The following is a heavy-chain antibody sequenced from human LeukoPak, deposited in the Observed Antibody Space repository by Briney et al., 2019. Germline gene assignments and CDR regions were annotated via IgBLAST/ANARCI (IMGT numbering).Heavy chain of an antibody. CDR1: GFTFSAYW. J-gene: IGHJ5*02. CDR3: ARYNSGWRGNWFDP. Sequence: GGSLRLSCAADGFTFSAYWMHWVRQAPGKGLVWVSRINTDGSSPTYAASVKGRFTISRDNSKNTLYLQMNSLTAEDTAVYYCARYNSGWRGNWFDPWGQGTLVTVSS. V-gene: IGHV3-74*01. D-gene: IGHD6-19*01. CDR2: INTDGSSP.